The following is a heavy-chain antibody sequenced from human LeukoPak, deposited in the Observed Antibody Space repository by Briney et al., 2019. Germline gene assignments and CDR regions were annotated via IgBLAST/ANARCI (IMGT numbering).Heavy chain of an antibody. D-gene: IGHD3-16*01. CDR1: GGSISSYY. V-gene: IGHV4-59*08. J-gene: IGHJ4*02. CDR2: IYYSGST. Sequence: SETLSLTCTVSGGSISSYYWSWIRHPPGKGLEWIGYIYYSGSTNYNPSLKSRVTISVDTPKNQFSLKLSSVTAADTAVYYCARRDDRFDYWGQGTLVTVSS. CDR3: ARRDDRFDY.